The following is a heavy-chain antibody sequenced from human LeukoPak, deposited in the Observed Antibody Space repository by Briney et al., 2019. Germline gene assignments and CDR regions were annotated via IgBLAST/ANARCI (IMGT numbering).Heavy chain of an antibody. CDR2: IYYSGST. CDR1: GGSISSSSYY. V-gene: IGHV4-39*01. CDR3: ASGGVQYSGSYPNWFDP. J-gene: IGHJ5*02. Sequence: KASETLSLTCTVSGGSISSSSYYWGWIRQPPGKGLEWIGSIYYSGSTYYNPSLKSRVTISVDTSKNQFSLKLSSVTAADTAVYYCASGGVQYSGSYPNWFDPWGQGTLVTVSS. D-gene: IGHD1-26*01.